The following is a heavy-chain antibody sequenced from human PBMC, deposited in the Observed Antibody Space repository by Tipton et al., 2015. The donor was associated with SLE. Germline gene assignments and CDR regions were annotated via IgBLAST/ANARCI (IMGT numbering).Heavy chain of an antibody. D-gene: IGHD1-26*01. Sequence: TLSLTCAVSGYSISSGYYWGWIRQPPGKGLEWIGSIYHSGSTHYNPSLKSRVTISVDTSKNQFSLKLSSVTAADTAVYYCARQYSGSYYLDYWGQGTLVTVSS. CDR2: IYHSGST. V-gene: IGHV4-38-2*01. J-gene: IGHJ4*02. CDR1: GYSISSGYY. CDR3: ARQYSGSYYLDY.